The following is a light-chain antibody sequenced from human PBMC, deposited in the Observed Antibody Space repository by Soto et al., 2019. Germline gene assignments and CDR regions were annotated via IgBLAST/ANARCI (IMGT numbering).Light chain of an antibody. J-gene: IGKJ1*01. V-gene: IGKV1-27*01. Sequence: EIQMTQSPSSLSASVGERVTITCRASQGISHYLAWYQQKPGKPPTLLMHGDSTLQSGVPTRFSGSGSGTDFTLTISNLQPEDVAVYYCQRYTSPPRQFGQSTKVDIK. CDR3: QRYTSPPRQ. CDR2: GDS. CDR1: QGISHY.